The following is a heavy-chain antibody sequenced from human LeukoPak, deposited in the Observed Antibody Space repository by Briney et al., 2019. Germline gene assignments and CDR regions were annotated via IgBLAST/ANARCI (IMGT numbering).Heavy chain of an antibody. V-gene: IGHV5-51*01. D-gene: IGHD2-2*01. CDR2: IYPGDSAT. CDR3: ARRDETLGYCSSTSCYSQAVDY. Sequence: GESLKISCKGSGYSFTSYWIGWVRQMPGKGLEWMGIIYPGDSATRYSPSFQGQVTISADKSISTAYLQWSSLKASDTAMYYCARRDETLGYCSSTSCYSQAVDYWGQGTLVTVSS. CDR1: GYSFTSYW. J-gene: IGHJ4*02.